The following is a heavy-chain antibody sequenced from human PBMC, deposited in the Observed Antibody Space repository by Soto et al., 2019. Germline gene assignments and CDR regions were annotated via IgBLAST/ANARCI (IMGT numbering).Heavy chain of an antibody. J-gene: IGHJ6*02. CDR1: GYTVTSYG. Sequence: PSVRISFRSSGYTVTSYGIGGVRQVNRQGLEWMGWISAYNGNTNYAQKLQGRVTMTTDTSTSTAYMELRSLRSDDTAVYYCAREVEVRGVIGPYYYYYYGMDVWGQGTTVTVSS. CDR3: AREVEVRGVIGPYYYYYYGMDV. D-gene: IGHD3-10*01. V-gene: IGHV1-18*01. CDR2: ISAYNGNT.